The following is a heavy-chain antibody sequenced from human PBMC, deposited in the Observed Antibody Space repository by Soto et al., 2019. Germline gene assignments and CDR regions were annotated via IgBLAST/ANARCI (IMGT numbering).Heavy chain of an antibody. D-gene: IGHD2-21*02. CDR1: GGSISSGGYS. CDR3: ARMTFDDYFDY. V-gene: IGHV4-30-2*02. CDR2: IYHSGST. J-gene: IGHJ4*02. Sequence: SETLSLTCAVSGGSISSGGYSWSWIRQPPGKGLEWIGYIYHSGSTNYNPSLKSRVTISVDTSKNQFSLKLSSVTAADTAVYYCARMTFDDYFDYWGQGTLVTVSS.